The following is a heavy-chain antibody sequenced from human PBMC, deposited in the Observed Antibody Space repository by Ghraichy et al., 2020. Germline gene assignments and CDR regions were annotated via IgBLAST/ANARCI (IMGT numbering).Heavy chain of an antibody. J-gene: IGHJ4*02. CDR3: ATVGWRELGIGALDY. CDR1: GGSISSSSYY. D-gene: IGHD7-27*01. V-gene: IGHV4-39*07. CDR2: IYYSGST. Sequence: SETLSLTCTVSGGSISSSSYYWGWIRQPPGKGLEWIGSIYYSGSTYYNPSLKSRVTISVDTSKNQFSLKLSSVTAADTAVYYCATVGWRELGIGALDYWGQGTLVTVSS.